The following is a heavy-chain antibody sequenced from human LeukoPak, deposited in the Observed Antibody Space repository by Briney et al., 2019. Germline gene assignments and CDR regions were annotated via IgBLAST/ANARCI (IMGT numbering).Heavy chain of an antibody. Sequence: SETLSLTCTVSGGSISGFYWSWIRQPPGKGLEWIGYMSNNGATTYNPSLKSRVTISIDMSNNHFSLTLKSVTAADTAVYYCARGLVVAGNYDYWGQGTLVTVSS. CDR3: ARGLVVAGNYDY. J-gene: IGHJ4*02. CDR1: GGSISGFY. V-gene: IGHV4-59*12. CDR2: MSNNGAT. D-gene: IGHD5-12*01.